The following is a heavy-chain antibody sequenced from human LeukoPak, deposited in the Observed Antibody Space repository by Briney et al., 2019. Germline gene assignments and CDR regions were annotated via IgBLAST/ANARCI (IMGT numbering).Heavy chain of an antibody. CDR2: IYPGDSDT. CDR3: ASGQEDCSGGSCYSRQALGFDY. J-gene: IGHJ4*02. D-gene: IGHD2-15*01. V-gene: IGHV5-51*01. Sequence: GESLKISCKGSGYSFTSYWIGWVRQVPGKGLEWMGIIYPGDSDTRYSPSFQGQVTISADKSISTAYLQWSSLKASDTAMYYCASGQEDCSGGSCYSRQALGFDYWGQGTLVTVSS. CDR1: GYSFTSYW.